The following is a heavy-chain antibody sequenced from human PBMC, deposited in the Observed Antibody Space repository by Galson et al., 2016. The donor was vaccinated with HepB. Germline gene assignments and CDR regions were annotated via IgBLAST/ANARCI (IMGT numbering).Heavy chain of an antibody. CDR2: SSGTGATT. J-gene: IGHJ6*02. D-gene: IGHD2-15*01. V-gene: IGHV3-23*01. Sequence: SLRLSCAASGFTLSTYAMSWVRQAPGKGLEWVSSSSGTGATTYYADSVKGRFTISRENAKNSLYLQMNTLRAEDTAVYYCARGGLGYCSGGSCSLGDYGMDVWGQGTTVTVSS. CDR1: GFTLSTYA. CDR3: ARGGLGYCSGGSCSLGDYGMDV.